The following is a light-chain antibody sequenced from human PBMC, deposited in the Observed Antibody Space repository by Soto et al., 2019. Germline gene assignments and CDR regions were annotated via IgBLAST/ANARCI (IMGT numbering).Light chain of an antibody. Sequence: QSALTQPPSASGSPGQSVTISCTGTSSDVGGYNFVSWYQQHPGKAPKVLIYEVSQRPSGVPDRFSGSKSGNTASLTVSGLQAEDEADYYCSSYAGSSTLYVFGTGTKVTVL. CDR3: SSYAGSSTLYV. V-gene: IGLV2-8*01. J-gene: IGLJ1*01. CDR1: SSDVGGYNF. CDR2: EVS.